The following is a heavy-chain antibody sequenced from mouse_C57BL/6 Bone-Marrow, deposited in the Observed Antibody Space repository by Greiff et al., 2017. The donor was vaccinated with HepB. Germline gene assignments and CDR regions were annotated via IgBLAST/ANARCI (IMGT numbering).Heavy chain of an antibody. CDR2: IYPRSGNT. J-gene: IGHJ3*01. D-gene: IGHD1-1*01. Sequence: QVHVKQSGAELARPGASVKLSCKASGYTFTSYGISWVKQSTGQGLEWIGEIYPRSGNTYYNEKFKGKATLTADKSSSTAYMELRSLTSEDSAVYFCARGPYYYASRGFAYWGQGTLVTVSA. CDR3: ARGPYYYASRGFAY. CDR1: GYTFTSYG. V-gene: IGHV1-81*01.